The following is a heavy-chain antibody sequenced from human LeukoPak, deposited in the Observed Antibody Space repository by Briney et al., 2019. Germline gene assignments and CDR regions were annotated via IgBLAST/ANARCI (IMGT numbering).Heavy chain of an antibody. D-gene: IGHD3-10*01. Sequence: WASVKVSCKASGGTFSSYAISWVRQAPGHGLEWMGRIIPIFGTANYAQKFQGRVTITTDESTSTAYMPLSSLRSEDTAVYYCAGADITMVRGVYFDYWGQGTLVTVSS. J-gene: IGHJ4*02. CDR2: IIPIFGTA. CDR3: AGADITMVRGVYFDY. V-gene: IGHV1-69*05. CDR1: GGTFSSYA.